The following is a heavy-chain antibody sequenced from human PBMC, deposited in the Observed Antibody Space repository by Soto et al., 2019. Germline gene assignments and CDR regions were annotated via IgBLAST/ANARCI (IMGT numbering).Heavy chain of an antibody. CDR2: ITSKSTTI. CDR3: AREMGACSDSSCYPGPYDS. J-gene: IGHJ5*02. D-gene: IGHD3-16*01. Sequence: PGGSRRRSWAASGFTFTRYIMNWGRQAPGQGLEWVSYITSKSTTIKYADSVKGRFTVSRDNAKNSLYLQLNSLRDEDTAVYYCAREMGACSDSSCYPGPYDSWGQGTLVTVSS. CDR1: GFTFTRYI. V-gene: IGHV3-48*02.